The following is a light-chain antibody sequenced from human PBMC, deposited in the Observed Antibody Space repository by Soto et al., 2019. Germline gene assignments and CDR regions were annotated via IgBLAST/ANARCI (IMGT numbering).Light chain of an antibody. Sequence: DIQMTQSPSSLSASVGDRVTITCRASQSISSYLNWYQQKPGKAPKXLIYAASSLQSGVPSRFSGSGSGTDGTITISSLQPEDCETYDCQQSYRTPWTFGQGTKVDIK. CDR3: QQSYRTPWT. J-gene: IGKJ1*01. V-gene: IGKV1-39*01. CDR1: QSISSY. CDR2: AAS.